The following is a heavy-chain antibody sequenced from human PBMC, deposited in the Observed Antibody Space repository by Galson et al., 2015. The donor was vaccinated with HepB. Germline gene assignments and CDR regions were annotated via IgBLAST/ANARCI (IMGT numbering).Heavy chain of an antibody. J-gene: IGHJ6*03. D-gene: IGHD2-2*01. Sequence: KVSCKASGYTFTSYDINWVRQATGQGLEWMGWMNPNSGNTGYAQKFQGRVTMTRNTSISTAYMELSSLRSEDTAVYYCARNFHCSSTSCYFDYYYYYMDVWGKGTTVTVSS. CDR2: MNPNSGNT. CDR3: ARNFHCSSTSCYFDYYYYYMDV. CDR1: GYTFTSYD. V-gene: IGHV1-8*01.